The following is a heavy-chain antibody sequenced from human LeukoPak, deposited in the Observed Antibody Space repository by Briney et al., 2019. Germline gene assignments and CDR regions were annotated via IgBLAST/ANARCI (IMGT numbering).Heavy chain of an antibody. CDR3: ARVLTIWGRSFDY. D-gene: IGHD3-3*01. CDR2: IYPGDSDT. V-gene: IGHV5-51*01. CDR1: GYSFTSYW. J-gene: IGHJ4*02. Sequence: GESLKISCKGSGYSFTSYWIGWVRQLPGKGLEWMGIIYPGDSDTRYSPSFQGQVTISADKSISTAYLQWSSLKASDTAMYYCARVLTIWGRSFDYWGQGTLVTVSS.